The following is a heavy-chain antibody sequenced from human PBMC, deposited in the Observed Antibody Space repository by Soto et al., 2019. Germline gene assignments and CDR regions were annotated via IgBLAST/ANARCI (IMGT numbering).Heavy chain of an antibody. J-gene: IGHJ4*02. CDR2: ISYDGSNK. D-gene: IGHD4-4*01. CDR3: APDYSNYVGGFFDY. V-gene: IGHV3-30*03. CDR1: GFTFSSYG. Sequence: PGGSLRLSCAASGFTFSSYGMHWVRQAPGKGLEWVAVISYDGSNKYYADSVKGRFTISRDNSKNTLYLQMNSLRAEDTAVYYCAPDYSNYVGGFFDYWGQGTLVTVSS.